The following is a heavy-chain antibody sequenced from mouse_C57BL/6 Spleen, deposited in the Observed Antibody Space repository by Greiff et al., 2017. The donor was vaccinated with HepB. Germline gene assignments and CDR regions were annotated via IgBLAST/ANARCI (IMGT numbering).Heavy chain of an antibody. V-gene: IGHV1-69*01. D-gene: IGHD1-1*01. CDR3: ARGFPGAITYYAMDY. CDR1: GYTFTSYW. Sequence: QVQLKQPGAELVMPGASVKLSCKASGYTFTSYWMHWVKQRPGQGLEWIGEIDPSDSYTNYNQKFKGKSTLTVDKSSSTAYMQLSSLTSEDSAVYYCARGFPGAITYYAMDYWGQGTSVTVSS. J-gene: IGHJ4*01. CDR2: IDPSDSYT.